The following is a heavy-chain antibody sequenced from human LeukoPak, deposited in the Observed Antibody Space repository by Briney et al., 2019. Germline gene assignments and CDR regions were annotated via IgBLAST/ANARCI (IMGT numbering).Heavy chain of an antibody. CDR3: ARTYSGSLYYYYYYMDV. Sequence: SETLSLTCTVSGYSISSGYYWGWIRQPPGKGLEWIGSIYHSGSTYYNPSLKSRVTISVDTSKNQFSLKLSSVTAADTAVYYCARTYSGSLYYYYYYMDVWGKGTTVTVSS. CDR1: GYSISSGYY. J-gene: IGHJ6*03. D-gene: IGHD1-26*01. CDR2: IYHSGST. V-gene: IGHV4-38-2*02.